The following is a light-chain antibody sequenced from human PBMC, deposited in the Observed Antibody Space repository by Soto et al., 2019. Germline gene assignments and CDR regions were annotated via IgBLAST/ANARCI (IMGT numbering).Light chain of an antibody. CDR2: EVS. J-gene: IGKJ1*01. Sequence: EIVMTQSPATLSLSPGERATLSCRASKRLTGNLAWFQHKPGQAPRLLIYEVSTRATYIPARFSGRGSRTEFTLTISSLQSEDSAVYYCQQYQDWPRTFGQGTK. CDR1: KRLTGN. V-gene: IGKV3-15*01. CDR3: QQYQDWPRT.